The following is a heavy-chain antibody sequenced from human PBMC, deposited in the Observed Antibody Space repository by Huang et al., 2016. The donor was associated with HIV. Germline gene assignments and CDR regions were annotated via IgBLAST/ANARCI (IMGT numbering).Heavy chain of an antibody. CDR1: GGSFSGHY. V-gene: IGHV4-34*02. CDR3: ARMFKYDSGGYWGNDAFDI. J-gene: IGHJ3*02. Sequence: QVQLQQWGAELLKPSETLSLTCAVSGGSFSGHYWTWIRQPPGRGREGIGEISDSGSTTSNPSLKGRVTISGDTSQSQFSLKLNSVTAADTAIYYCARMFKYDSGGYWGNDAFDIWGQGTMVTVSS. D-gene: IGHD3-22*01. CDR2: ISDSGST.